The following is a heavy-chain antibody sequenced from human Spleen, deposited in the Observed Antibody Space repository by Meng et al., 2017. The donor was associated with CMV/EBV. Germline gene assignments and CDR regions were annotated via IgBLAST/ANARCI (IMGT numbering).Heavy chain of an antibody. Sequence: GGSLRLSCAASGFTFSSYGMHWVRQAPGKGLEWVAFIRYDGSNKYYADSVKGRFTISRDNSKNTLYLQMNSLRAEDTAVYYCAKGGLERGYSYGYKSDWGQGTLVTVSS. CDR2: IRYDGSNK. V-gene: IGHV3-30*02. CDR1: GFTFSSYG. D-gene: IGHD5-18*01. CDR3: AKGGLERGYSYGYKSD. J-gene: IGHJ4*02.